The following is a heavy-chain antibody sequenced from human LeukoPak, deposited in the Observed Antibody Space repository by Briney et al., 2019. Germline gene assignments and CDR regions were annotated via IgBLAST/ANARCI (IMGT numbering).Heavy chain of an antibody. J-gene: IGHJ4*02. Sequence: GGSLRLSCTGSGFTFNSYGMHWVPQAPGKGLEWVAAISYDGNYKYYVDSVKGRFTISRDNSKNTLYLQMNSLRTEDTAVFYCGKDRDAFDTLRVDYWGQGTLVTVSS. CDR2: ISYDGNYK. CDR3: GKDRDAFDTLRVDY. V-gene: IGHV3-30*18. D-gene: IGHD3-9*01. CDR1: GFTFNSYG.